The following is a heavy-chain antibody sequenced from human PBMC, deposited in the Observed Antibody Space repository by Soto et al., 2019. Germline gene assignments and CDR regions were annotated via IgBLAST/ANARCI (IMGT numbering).Heavy chain of an antibody. CDR1: GFTFGDYA. Sequence: GGSLRLSCTASGFTFGDYAMSWFRQAPGKGLEWVGFIRSKAYGGTTEYAASVKGRFTISRDDSKSIAYLQMNSLKTEDTAVYYCTRDPTDIVLMVYASNWFDPWGQGTLVTVSS. CDR2: IRSKAYGGTT. J-gene: IGHJ5*02. D-gene: IGHD2-8*01. V-gene: IGHV3-49*03. CDR3: TRDPTDIVLMVYASNWFDP.